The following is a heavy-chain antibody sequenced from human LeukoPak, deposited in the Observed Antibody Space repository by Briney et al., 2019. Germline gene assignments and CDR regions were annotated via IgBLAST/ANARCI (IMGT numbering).Heavy chain of an antibody. CDR3: ARHDSFIPY. CDR2: ISDNEGST. D-gene: IGHD5-18*01. V-gene: IGHV3-23*01. CDR1: GFTFNYYA. J-gene: IGHJ4*02. Sequence: GGSLRLSCAASGFTFNYYAMSWVPQAPGKGLEWVSGISDNEGSTYYTDSVKGRFTISRDNTKNTVYLQMNNLRPDDTAVYFCARHDSFIPYWGQGTLVTVSS.